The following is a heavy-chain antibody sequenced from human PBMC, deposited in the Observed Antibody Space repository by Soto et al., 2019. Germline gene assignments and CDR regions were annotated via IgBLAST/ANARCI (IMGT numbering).Heavy chain of an antibody. Sequence: PGGSLRLSCAASGFTFNSYSMNWVRQAPGKGLEWVSSISSSSSYIYYADSVKGRFTISRDNAKNSLYLQMNSLRAEDTAVYYCARASHGSSSGGDYWGQGTLVTVSS. CDR3: ARASHGSSSGGDY. V-gene: IGHV3-21*01. J-gene: IGHJ4*02. CDR1: GFTFNSYS. CDR2: ISSSSSYI. D-gene: IGHD6-6*01.